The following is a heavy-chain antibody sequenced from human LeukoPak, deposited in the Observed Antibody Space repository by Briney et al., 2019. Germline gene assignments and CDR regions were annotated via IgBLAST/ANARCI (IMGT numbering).Heavy chain of an antibody. D-gene: IGHD6-19*01. J-gene: IGHJ4*02. CDR1: GFTFSSYA. CDR2: IGGSGGST. Sequence: GGSLRLSCAASGFTFSSYAMSWVRQAPGKGLEWVSAIGGSGGSTYYADSVKGRFTISRDNSKNTLYLQMNSLRAEDTAVYYCAKTISSGWYYFDYWGQGTLVTVSS. V-gene: IGHV3-23*01. CDR3: AKTISSGWYYFDY.